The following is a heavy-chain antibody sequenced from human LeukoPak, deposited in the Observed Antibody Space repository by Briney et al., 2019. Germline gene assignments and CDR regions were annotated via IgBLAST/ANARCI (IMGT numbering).Heavy chain of an antibody. V-gene: IGHV3-30*04. Sequence: PGGSLRLSCAASGFTFTSFAMHWVRQAPGKGLEWVAVISNDERNKYYADSVKGRFSISRDNSNSMVYLQMTSLRLEDTAVYYCARPSPPGGGYNPSDHWGQGSLVIVSS. CDR2: ISNDERNK. J-gene: IGHJ4*02. CDR3: ARPSPPGGGYNPSDH. CDR1: GFTFTSFA. D-gene: IGHD5-24*01.